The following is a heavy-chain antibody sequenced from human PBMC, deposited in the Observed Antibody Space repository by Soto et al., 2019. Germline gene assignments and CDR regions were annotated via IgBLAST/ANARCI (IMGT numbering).Heavy chain of an antibody. D-gene: IGHD2-2*01. CDR3: AAICSSPSCYGTDV. J-gene: IGHJ6*02. CDR2: INHSGNN. CDR1: GGSFSTYY. Sequence: SETLSLTCVVSGGSFSTYYYNWIRQSPGKGLEWIGEINHSGNNNYSPSLKSRVTMSLDTSKNQFSLKLTSVTAADTAVYYCAAICSSPSCYGTDVWGQGTSVTVSS. V-gene: IGHV4-34*01.